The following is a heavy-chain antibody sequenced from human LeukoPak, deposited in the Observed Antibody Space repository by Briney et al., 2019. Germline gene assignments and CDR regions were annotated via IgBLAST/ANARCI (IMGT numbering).Heavy chain of an antibody. D-gene: IGHD3-16*01. CDR3: ARHTEKLGGDYFDY. J-gene: IGHJ4*02. V-gene: IGHV4-59*08. CDR2: IYYSGST. CDR1: GGSISSYY. Sequence: KPSETLSLTCTVSGGSISSYYWSWIRQPPGKGLEWIGYIYYSGSTNYNPSLKSRVTISVDTSKNQFSLKLSSVTAADTAVYYCARHTEKLGGDYFDYWGQGTLVTVSS.